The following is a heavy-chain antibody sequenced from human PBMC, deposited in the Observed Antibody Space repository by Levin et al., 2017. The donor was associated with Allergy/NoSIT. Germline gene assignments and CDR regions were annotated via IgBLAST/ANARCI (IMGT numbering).Heavy chain of an antibody. Sequence: SETLSLTCTVSGGSISSGGYYWSWIRQHPGKGLEWIGYIYYSGSTYYNPSLKSRVTISVDTSKNQFSLKLSSVTAADTAVYYCVALNYDILTGYYPFPNWFDPWGQGTLVTVSS. CDR1: GGSISSGGYY. J-gene: IGHJ5*02. V-gene: IGHV4-31*03. CDR3: VALNYDILTGYYPFPNWFDP. D-gene: IGHD3-9*01. CDR2: IYYSGST.